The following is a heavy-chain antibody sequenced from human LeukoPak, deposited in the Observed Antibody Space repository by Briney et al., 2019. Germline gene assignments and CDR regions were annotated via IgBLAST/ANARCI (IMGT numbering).Heavy chain of an antibody. CDR3: AGSLPAAGAFDI. CDR1: GYTLTELS. V-gene: IGHV1-24*01. Sequence: ASVKVSCKVSGYTLTELSMHWVRQAPGKGLEWMGGFDPEDGETIYAQKFQGRVTMTEDTSTDTAYMELSSLRSEDTAVYYCAGSLPAAGAFDIWGQGTMVTVSS. D-gene: IGHD2-2*01. CDR2: FDPEDGET. J-gene: IGHJ3*02.